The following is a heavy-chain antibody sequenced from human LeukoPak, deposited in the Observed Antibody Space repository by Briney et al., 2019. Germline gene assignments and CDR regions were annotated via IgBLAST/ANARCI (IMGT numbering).Heavy chain of an antibody. J-gene: IGHJ6*03. D-gene: IGHD2-2*03. CDR1: GFTFSSYE. CDR3: ARGGVDIVVVPAAPSLFYYYYYMDV. Sequence: GGSLRLSCAASGFTFSSYEMNWVRQAPGKGLEWVSYISGSGRTIYYANSVKGRFTISRDNAKNSLYLQMNSLRAEDTAVYYCARGGVDIVVVPAAPSLFYYYYYMDVWGKGTTVTVSS. CDR2: ISGSGRTI. V-gene: IGHV3-48*03.